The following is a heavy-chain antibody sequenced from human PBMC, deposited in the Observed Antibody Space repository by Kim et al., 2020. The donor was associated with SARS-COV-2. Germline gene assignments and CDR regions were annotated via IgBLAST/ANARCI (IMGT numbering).Heavy chain of an antibody. V-gene: IGHV1-18*01. CDR3: ARAHHYYYGMDV. J-gene: IGHJ6*02. Sequence: NYAQKLQGRGTMTTDTSTSTAYMELRSLRSDDTAVYYCARAHHYYYGMDVWGQGTTVTVSS.